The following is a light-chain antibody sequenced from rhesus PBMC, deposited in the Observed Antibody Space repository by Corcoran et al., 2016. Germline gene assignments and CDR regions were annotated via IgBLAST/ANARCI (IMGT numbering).Light chain of an antibody. J-gene: IGKJ2*01. V-gene: IGKV1S12*01. CDR1: QNIYSN. Sequence: DIQMTQSPSALSASVGDRVTISCRASQNIYSNLAWYQQKPGKAPKPLIYAASSLQPGIPSRFSGSGSGTDFTLAISSLQPEESTAYYCQHYYDNPYSFGQGTKVEIK. CDR3: QHYYDNPYS. CDR2: AAS.